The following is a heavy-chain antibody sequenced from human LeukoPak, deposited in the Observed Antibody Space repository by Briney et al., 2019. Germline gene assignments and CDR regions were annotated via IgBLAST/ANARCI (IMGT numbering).Heavy chain of an antibody. J-gene: IGHJ6*02. CDR2: INHSGST. D-gene: IGHD4-17*01. CDR1: GGSCSGYY. CDR3: ARGYGDYQYYYYGMDV. V-gene: IGHV4-34*01. Sequence: SETLSLTCAVYGGSCSGYYWSWIRQPPGKGLEWIGEINHSGSTNYNPSLKSRATISVDTSKNQFSLKLSSVTAADTAVYYCARGYGDYQYYYYGMDVWGQGTTVTVSS.